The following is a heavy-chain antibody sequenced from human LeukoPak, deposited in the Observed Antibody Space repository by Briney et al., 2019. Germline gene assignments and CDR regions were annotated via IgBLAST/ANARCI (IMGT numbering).Heavy chain of an antibody. Sequence: GRSLRLSCAASGFTFSSYGMHWVRQAPGKGREGVEVISYDGSNKYYADSVKGRFTISRDNSKNTLYLQMNSLRAEDTAVYYCAKEYYYDSSGYLYYFDYWGQGTLVTVSS. CDR3: AKEYYYDSSGYLYYFDY. CDR1: GFTFSSYG. CDR2: ISYDGSNK. J-gene: IGHJ4*02. V-gene: IGHV3-30*18. D-gene: IGHD3-22*01.